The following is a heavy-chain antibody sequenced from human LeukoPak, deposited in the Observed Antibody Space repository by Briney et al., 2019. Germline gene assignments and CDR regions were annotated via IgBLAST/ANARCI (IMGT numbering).Heavy chain of an antibody. V-gene: IGHV1-2*02. CDR3: ARAYCSSTSCRPDYGMDI. J-gene: IGHJ6*02. CDR2: INPNSGGT. D-gene: IGHD2-2*01. Sequence: ASVKVSCKASGYTFTGYYMHWVRQAPGQGLEWMGWINPNSGGTNYAQKFQGRVTMTRDTCISTAYMELSRLRSDDTAVYYCARAYCSSTSCRPDYGMDIWGQGTTVTVSS. CDR1: GYTFTGYY.